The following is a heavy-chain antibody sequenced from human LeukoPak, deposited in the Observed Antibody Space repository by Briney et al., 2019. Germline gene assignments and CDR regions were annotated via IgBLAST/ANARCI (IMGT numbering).Heavy chain of an antibody. CDR2: ISSSGSTI. CDR3: ARDLYYYDSSGYYPPGY. CDR1: GSTFSDYY. D-gene: IGHD3-22*01. Sequence: GGSPRLSCAASGSTFSDYYMSWIRQAPGKGLEWVSYISSSGSTIYYADSVKGRFTISRDNAKNSPYLQMNSLRAEDTAVYYCARDLYYYDSSGYYPPGYWGQGTLVTVSS. J-gene: IGHJ4*02. V-gene: IGHV3-11*04.